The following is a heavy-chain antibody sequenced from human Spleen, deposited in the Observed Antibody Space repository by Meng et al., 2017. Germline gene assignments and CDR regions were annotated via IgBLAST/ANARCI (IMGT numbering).Heavy chain of an antibody. V-gene: IGHV3-11*01. CDR2: IGASGGVI. D-gene: IGHD7-27*01. CDR1: GFTFSDYY. CDR3: ARVWGSLFYFYGLAV. Sequence: GESLKISCAASGFTFSDYYMTWIRQSPGKGLEWVAYIGASGGVIYYADSVKGRFTISRDNGQDSVYLQMSSLRAEDTAVYHCARVWGSLFYFYGLAVWGQGNTV. J-gene: IGHJ6*02.